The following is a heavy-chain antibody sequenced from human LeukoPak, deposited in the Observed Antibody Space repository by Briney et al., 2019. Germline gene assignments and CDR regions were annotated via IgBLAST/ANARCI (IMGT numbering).Heavy chain of an antibody. CDR2: IYYIGST. V-gene: IGHV4-59*01. CDR3: ARGPLGYCSGGSCPNWFDP. D-gene: IGHD2-15*01. CDR1: GGSISSYY. J-gene: IGHJ5*02. Sequence: PSETLSLTCTVSGGSISSYYWSWIRQPPGKGLEWIGYIYYIGSTNYNPSLKSRVTISVDTSKNQFSLKLSSVTAADTAVYYCARGPLGYCSGGSCPNWFDPWGQGTLVTVSS.